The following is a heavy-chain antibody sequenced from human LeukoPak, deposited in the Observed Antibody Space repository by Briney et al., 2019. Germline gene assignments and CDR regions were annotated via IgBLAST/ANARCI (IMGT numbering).Heavy chain of an antibody. Sequence: GGSLRLSCSVSGFTFSSYAMHWVRQAPRKVLEYVSAISTNGGSTYYADSVKGRFTISRDNSKNTLYLQMSSLRAEDTAVYYCVKDRGPGIIFYFDYWGQGTLVTVSS. CDR3: VKDRGPGIIFYFDY. D-gene: IGHD1-14*01. J-gene: IGHJ4*02. CDR2: ISTNGGST. V-gene: IGHV3-64D*06. CDR1: GFTFSSYA.